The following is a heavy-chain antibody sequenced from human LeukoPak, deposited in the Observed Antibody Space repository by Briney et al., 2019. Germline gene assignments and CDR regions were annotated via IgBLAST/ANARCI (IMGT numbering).Heavy chain of an antibody. J-gene: IGHJ4*02. CDR2: INPSGGST. CDR1: GYTFTSYY. Sequence: ASVKVSCKAPGYTFTSYYMHCVRQAPGQGLEWMGIINPSGGSTSYAQKCQGRVTMTRDTSTSTVYMELSSLRSEDTAVYYCARDLIMITFGGGLDYWGQGTLVTVSS. CDR3: ARDLIMITFGGGLDY. D-gene: IGHD3-16*01. V-gene: IGHV1-46*03.